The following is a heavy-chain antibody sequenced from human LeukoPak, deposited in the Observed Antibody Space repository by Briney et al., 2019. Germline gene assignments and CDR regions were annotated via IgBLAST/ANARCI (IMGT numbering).Heavy chain of an antibody. Sequence: PGGSLRLSCEASGFTLSGYAVSWVRQAPGKGLEWVSGFWTDGNTHYAESVRGRFDISRDTSKTTVYPQVNRLRAEDTALYYCARDLHYLVAMDVWGQGTTVTVS. CDR3: ARDLHYLVAMDV. CDR2: FWTDGNT. V-gene: IGHV3-23*01. J-gene: IGHJ6*02. CDR1: GFTLSGYA. D-gene: IGHD3-10*01.